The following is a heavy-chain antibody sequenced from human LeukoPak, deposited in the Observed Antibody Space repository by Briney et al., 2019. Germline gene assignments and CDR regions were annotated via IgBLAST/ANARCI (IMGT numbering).Heavy chain of an antibody. CDR2: INPNSGGT. Sequence: VASVKVSCKASGYTFTGYCMHWVRQAPGQGLEWMGWINPNSGGTNYAQKFQGRVTMTRDTSISTAYMELSRLRSDDTAVYYCARLRFGERSSDYWGQGTLVTVSS. V-gene: IGHV1-2*02. D-gene: IGHD3-10*01. CDR3: ARLRFGERSSDY. J-gene: IGHJ4*02. CDR1: GYTFTGYC.